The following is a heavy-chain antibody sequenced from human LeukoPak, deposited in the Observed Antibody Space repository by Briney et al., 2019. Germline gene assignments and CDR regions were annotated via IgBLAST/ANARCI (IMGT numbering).Heavy chain of an antibody. CDR1: GYTFTSYY. Sequence: ASVKVSCXASGYTFTSYYMHWVRQAPGQGLGWMGIMNPSGGSTRYAQKFQGRVTMTRDTSTSTVYMELSSLRSEDTAVYYCARGEWELRVDYWGQGTLVTVSS. CDR2: MNPSGGST. D-gene: IGHD1-26*01. V-gene: IGHV1-46*01. CDR3: ARGEWELRVDY. J-gene: IGHJ4*02.